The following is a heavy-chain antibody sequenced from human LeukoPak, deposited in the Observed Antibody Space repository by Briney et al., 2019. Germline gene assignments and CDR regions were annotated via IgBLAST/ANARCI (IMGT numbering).Heavy chain of an antibody. CDR1: GFTFSTYV. D-gene: IGHD2-15*01. CDR3: AKGRTPDY. CDR2: LSGSGGST. Sequence: GGSLRLSCAASGFTFSTYVMTWVRQAPGKGLEWVSALSGSGGSTFYADSVKGRFTISRDKSNSTLYLQMNSLRAEDTAVYYCAKGRTPDYWGQGTLVTVSS. J-gene: IGHJ4*02. V-gene: IGHV3-23*01.